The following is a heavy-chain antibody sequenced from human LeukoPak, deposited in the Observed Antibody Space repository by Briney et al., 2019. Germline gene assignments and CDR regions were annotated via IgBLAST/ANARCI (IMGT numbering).Heavy chain of an antibody. V-gene: IGHV1-2*02. CDR3: ARTLPLVPEGGYGSRAFDI. CDR2: INPNSGGT. D-gene: IGHD3-10*01. Sequence: ASVKVSCKASGYTFTGYYIHWVRQAPGQGLEWMGWINPNSGGTNYAQKFQGRVTMTRDTSISTAYMELSRLRSDDTAVYYCARTLPLVPEGGYGSRAFDIWGQGTMVTVSS. J-gene: IGHJ3*02. CDR1: GYTFTGYY.